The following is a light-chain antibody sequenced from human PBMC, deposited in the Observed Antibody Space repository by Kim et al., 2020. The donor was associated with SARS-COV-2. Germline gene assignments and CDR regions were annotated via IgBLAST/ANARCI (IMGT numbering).Light chain of an antibody. CDR3: QQNNNWPRT. V-gene: IGKV3-15*01. CDR2: GAS. J-gene: IGKJ1*01. Sequence: EIVMTQSPATLSVSPGERATLSCRASQSVSSNLAWYQHKPGQAPRLLIYGASTRATGIPVRFSGSGSGTEFTLTISSLQSEDFAVYYCQQNNNWPRTFGQGTKVDIK. CDR1: QSVSSN.